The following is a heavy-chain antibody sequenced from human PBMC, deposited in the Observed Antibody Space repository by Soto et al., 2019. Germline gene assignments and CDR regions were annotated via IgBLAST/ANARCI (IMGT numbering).Heavy chain of an antibody. CDR1: GYTFSDYY. Sequence: QVQLVQSGAEVKKPGASVKVSCKTSGYTFSDYYMHWVRQAPGQGLEWMGWINPNNGGTRYARKFQGRVTMTRDTSGSTADMELGRLKSDDTAIYYWTRGLLPTKIRLDLPGYWGQGTLVTVSS. V-gene: IGHV1-2*02. D-gene: IGHD3-10*01. CDR3: TRGLLPTKIRLDLPGY. J-gene: IGHJ4*02. CDR2: INPNNGGT.